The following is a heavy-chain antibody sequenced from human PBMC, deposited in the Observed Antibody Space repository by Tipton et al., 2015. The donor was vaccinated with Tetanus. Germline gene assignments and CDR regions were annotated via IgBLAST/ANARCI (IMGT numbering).Heavy chain of an antibody. J-gene: IGHJ4*02. CDR3: ARDQARGSRGWNYFDY. V-gene: IGHV4-31*03. CDR1: GGSISSGGYY. Sequence: TLSLTCTVSGGSISSGGYYWTWIRQHPGKGLEWIGDIYSFGSTYYHPSLKGRVTISMDTPKNQFSLDLNSVTAADTAVYYCARDQARGSRGWNYFDYWGQGALVTVSS. D-gene: IGHD1-26*01. CDR2: IYSFGST.